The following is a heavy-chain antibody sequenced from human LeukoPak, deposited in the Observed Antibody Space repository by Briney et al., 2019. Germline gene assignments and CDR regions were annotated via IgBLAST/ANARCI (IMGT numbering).Heavy chain of an antibody. Sequence: PGGSLRLSCAASVFTFSSYSMNWVRQAPGKGLEWVSSISSSSSYIYYADSVKGRFTISRDNAKTSLYLQMNSLSAEDTAVYYCASLYYYDRSGYDENYSDYWGQGTLVTVSS. D-gene: IGHD3-22*01. V-gene: IGHV3-21*01. CDR1: VFTFSSYS. J-gene: IGHJ4*02. CDR2: ISSSSSYI. CDR3: ASLYYYDRSGYDENYSDY.